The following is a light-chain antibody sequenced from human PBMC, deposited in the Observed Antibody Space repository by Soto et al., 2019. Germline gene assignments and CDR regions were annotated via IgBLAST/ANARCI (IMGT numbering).Light chain of an antibody. CDR1: QSISSY. Sequence: DIQMTQSPSSLSASVGDRVTITCRASQSISSYLNWYQQKPGKAPKLLIYAASSLQSGNPSRFSGSGSVTDFPLTISSMQPEDFATYYCQQSYSTPMYAFCQGTKLEIK. CDR3: QQSYSTPMYA. V-gene: IGKV1-39*01. J-gene: IGKJ2*01. CDR2: AAS.